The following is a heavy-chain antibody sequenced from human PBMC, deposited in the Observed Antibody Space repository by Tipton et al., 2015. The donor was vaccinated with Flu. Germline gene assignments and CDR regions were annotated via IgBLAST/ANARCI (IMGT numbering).Heavy chain of an antibody. Sequence: QSGPEVKKPGASVKVSCKASGYTFTSYDINWVRQATGQGLEWMGWMNPNSGNTGYAQKFQGRVTMTRNTSISTAYMELSSLRSEDTAVYYCATGQSDTAAGTQYYFDYWGQGTLVTVSS. D-gene: IGHD6-13*01. CDR3: ATGQSDTAAGTQYYFDY. CDR2: MNPNSGNT. J-gene: IGHJ4*02. V-gene: IGHV1-8*01. CDR1: GYTFTSYD.